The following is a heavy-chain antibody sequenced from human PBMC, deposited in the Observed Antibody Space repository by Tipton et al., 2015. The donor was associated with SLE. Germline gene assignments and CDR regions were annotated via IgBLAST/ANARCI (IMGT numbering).Heavy chain of an antibody. V-gene: IGHV1-69*06. J-gene: IGHJ3*02. CDR2: IIPIFGTA. Sequence: QVQLVQSGAEVKKPGSSVKVSCKASGGTFSNYCISWVRQAPGQGLEWMGRIIPIFGTANYAQKLQGRVTMTTDTSTSTAYMELRSLRSDDTAVYYCARESGGEVGAINAFDIWGQGTMVTVSS. D-gene: IGHD1-26*01. CDR1: GGTFSNYC. CDR3: ARESGGEVGAINAFDI.